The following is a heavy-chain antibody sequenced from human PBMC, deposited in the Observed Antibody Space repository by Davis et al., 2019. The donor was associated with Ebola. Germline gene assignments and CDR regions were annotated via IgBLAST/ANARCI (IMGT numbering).Heavy chain of an antibody. CDR2: ISGSGGST. CDR3: AKGLDSSSWWDAFDI. Sequence: GESLKISCAASGFTFSSYAMSWVRQAPGKGLEWVSAISGSGGSTYYADPVKGRFTISRDNSKNTLYLQMNSLRAEDTAVYYCAKGLDSSSWWDAFDIWGQGTMVTVSS. CDR1: GFTFSSYA. V-gene: IGHV3-23*01. J-gene: IGHJ3*02. D-gene: IGHD6-13*01.